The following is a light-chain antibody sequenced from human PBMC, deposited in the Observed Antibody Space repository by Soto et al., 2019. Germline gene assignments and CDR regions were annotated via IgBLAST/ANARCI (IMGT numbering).Light chain of an antibody. V-gene: IGKV3-20*01. CDR3: QQYGSYPLT. Sequence: EVVLTQSPCALSLSPGERATLSCRASQSVDSSYFAWYQQRPGQAPRLLIYETSSMATGVPDRFSGSGSGTDFTLTVSSLQPEDFAVYFCQQYGSYPLTFGGGTKVEIK. J-gene: IGKJ4*01. CDR1: QSVDSSY. CDR2: ETS.